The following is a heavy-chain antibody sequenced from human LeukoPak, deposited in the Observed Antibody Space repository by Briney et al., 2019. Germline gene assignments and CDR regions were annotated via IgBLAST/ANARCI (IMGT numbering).Heavy chain of an antibody. CDR2: ISWNSGSI. Sequence: PGGSLRLSCAASGFTFDDYAMHWVRQAPGKGLEWVSGISWNSGSIGYADSVKGRFTISRDNSKNTLYLQMNSLRAEDTAIYYCAKESSLLRGPTVIYYFDFWGQGTLVTVSS. V-gene: IGHV3-9*01. CDR3: AKESSLLRGPTVIYYFDF. J-gene: IGHJ4*02. D-gene: IGHD3-10*01. CDR1: GFTFDDYA.